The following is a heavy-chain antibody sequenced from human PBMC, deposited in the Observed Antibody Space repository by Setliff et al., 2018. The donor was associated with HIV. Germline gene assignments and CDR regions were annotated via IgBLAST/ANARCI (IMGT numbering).Heavy chain of an antibody. J-gene: IGHJ6*03. Sequence: SVKVSCKTSGGTFSNYAISWVRQAPGQGLEWMGGIIPMFGTANYAQKFQGRVTITTDASTSTAYMELSSLRYEDTAVYYCARGSIAPPKHYYYMNVWGKGTTVTVSS. D-gene: IGHD6-6*01. CDR3: ARGSIAPPKHYYYMNV. CDR2: IIPMFGTA. V-gene: IGHV1-69*05. CDR1: GGTFSNYA.